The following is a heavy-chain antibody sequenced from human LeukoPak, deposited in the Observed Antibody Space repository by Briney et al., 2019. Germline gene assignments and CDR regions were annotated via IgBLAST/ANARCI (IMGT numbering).Heavy chain of an antibody. CDR2: IKSKIDGGTI. CDR1: GFTFSDAW. D-gene: IGHD6-25*01. V-gene: IGHV3-15*01. CDR3: TTRRQDGC. J-gene: IGHJ4*02. Sequence: GGSLRLSCVGSGFTFSDAWISWVRQAPGKGLEWVGRIKSKIDGGTIDYAAPVKGRFTVSRDDSRNTLYLQMNSLKTEDTAVYYCTTRRQDGCWGQGTLVTVS.